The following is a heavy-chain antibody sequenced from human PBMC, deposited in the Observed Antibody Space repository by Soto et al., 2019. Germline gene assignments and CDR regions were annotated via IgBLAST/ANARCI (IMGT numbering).Heavy chain of an antibody. J-gene: IGHJ3*02. CDR2: ISAYNGNT. D-gene: IGHD5-12*01. Sequence: ASVKVSCKASGYTFTSYGISWVRQAPGQGLEWMGWISAYNGNTNYAQKLQGRVTMTTDTSTSTAYMELRSLRSDDTAVYYCAIASTRRGYSGYGDAFDIWGQGTMVTVSS. CDR1: GYTFTSYG. V-gene: IGHV1-18*01. CDR3: AIASTRRGYSGYGDAFDI.